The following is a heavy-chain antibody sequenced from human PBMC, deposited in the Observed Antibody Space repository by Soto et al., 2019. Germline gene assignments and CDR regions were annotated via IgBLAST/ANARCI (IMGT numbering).Heavy chain of an antibody. J-gene: IGHJ5*02. CDR3: ARWTVSANNWFDP. V-gene: IGHV3-7*05. CDR1: GFTFSSYW. D-gene: IGHD2-8*01. CDR2: IRQDGGQI. Sequence: VQLVESGGGLVLPGGSLRLSCAASGFTFSSYWMTWVRQAPGKGLEWVANIRQDGGQIDYVDSVKGRFTISRDNAKNSLYLQMTSLRAEDTAVYYCARWTVSANNWFDPWGQGTLVTVSS.